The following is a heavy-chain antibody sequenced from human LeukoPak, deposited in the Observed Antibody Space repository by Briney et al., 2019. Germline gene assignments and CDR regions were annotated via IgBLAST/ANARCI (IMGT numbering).Heavy chain of an antibody. CDR2: IYYSGST. D-gene: IGHD2-21*01. J-gene: IGHJ4*02. V-gene: IGHV4-61*01. CDR3: ARRVRGPFDY. CDR1: GGPVSSGSYY. Sequence: SETLSLTCTVSGGPVSSGSYYWSWIRQPPGKGLEWIGYIYYSGSTNYNPSLKSRVTISVDTSKNQFSLKLSSVTAADTAVYYCARRVRGPFDYWGQGTLVTVSS.